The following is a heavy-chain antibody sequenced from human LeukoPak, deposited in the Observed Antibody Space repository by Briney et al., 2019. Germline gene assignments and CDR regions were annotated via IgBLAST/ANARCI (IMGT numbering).Heavy chain of an antibody. J-gene: IGHJ6*02. V-gene: IGHV1-69*01. Sequence: GGSLRLSCAASGFAFSSYAISWVRQAPGQGLEWMGGIIPIFGTANYAQKFQGRVTITADESTSTAYMELSSLRSEDTAVYYCARLPLRSIAVGYYGMDVWGQGTTVTVSS. CDR1: GFAFSSYA. CDR2: IIPIFGTA. CDR3: ARLPLRSIAVGYYGMDV. D-gene: IGHD6-6*01.